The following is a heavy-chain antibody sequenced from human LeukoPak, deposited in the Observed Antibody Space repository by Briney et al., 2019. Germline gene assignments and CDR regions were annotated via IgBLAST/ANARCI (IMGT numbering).Heavy chain of an antibody. J-gene: IGHJ4*02. V-gene: IGHV3-21*01. D-gene: IGHD3-10*01. Sequence: GGSLRLSCAASGFIFSNYVMNWVRQAPGKGLEWVSSISSSSSYIYYADSVKGRFTISRDNAKNSLYLQTNSLRAEDTAVYYCARAGQEWFGELGFDQWGQGTLVIVSS. CDR2: ISSSSSYI. CDR3: ARAGQEWFGELGFDQ. CDR1: GFIFSNYV.